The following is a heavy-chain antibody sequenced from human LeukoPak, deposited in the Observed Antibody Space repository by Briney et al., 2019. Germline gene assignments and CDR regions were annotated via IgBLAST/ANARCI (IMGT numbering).Heavy chain of an antibody. CDR3: ARDVRDSSGYYLRIFGY. Sequence: KASETLSLTCAVSGGSISSGAYSWSWIRQPPRKGLEWIGYVYYSGGTYYNPSLKSRVTISVDTSKNQFSLKLSSATAADTAVYYCARDVRDSSGYYLRIFGYWGQGNLVTVSS. J-gene: IGHJ4*02. CDR2: VYYSGGT. D-gene: IGHD3-22*01. CDR1: GGSISSGAYS. V-gene: IGHV4-30-4*07.